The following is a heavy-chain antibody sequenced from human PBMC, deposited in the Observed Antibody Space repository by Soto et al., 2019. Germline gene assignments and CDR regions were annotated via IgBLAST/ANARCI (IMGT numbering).Heavy chain of an antibody. J-gene: IGHJ6*02. Sequence: QVQLVESGGAVVQPGRSLRLSCAASGFTFSTYGMHWVRQAPGKGLEWVAVIWYDGSNKYYADSVKGRFTISRDNSKNTLYLHMNSLRAEDTAVYYCARSGDYDYYYGMDVWGQGTTVTVSS. D-gene: IGHD4-17*01. CDR3: ARSGDYDYYYGMDV. CDR1: GFTFSTYG. V-gene: IGHV3-33*01. CDR2: IWYDGSNK.